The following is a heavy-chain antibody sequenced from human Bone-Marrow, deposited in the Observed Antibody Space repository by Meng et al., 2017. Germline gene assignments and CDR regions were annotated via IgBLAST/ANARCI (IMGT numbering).Heavy chain of an antibody. CDR1: GGSISSGSYY. D-gene: IGHD6-19*01. J-gene: IGHJ4*02. V-gene: IGHV4-61*02. Sequence: SETLSLTCTVSGGSISSGSYYWSWIRQPAGKGLEWIGRIYTSGSTNYNPSLKSRVTISVDTSKNQFSLKLSSVTAADTAVYYCAGDLAVAGHFDYWGQGTLVTVSS. CDR2: IYTSGST. CDR3: AGDLAVAGHFDY.